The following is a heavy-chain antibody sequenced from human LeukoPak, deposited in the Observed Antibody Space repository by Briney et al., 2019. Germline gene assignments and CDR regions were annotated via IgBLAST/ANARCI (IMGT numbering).Heavy chain of an antibody. CDR1: GYTFTGYY. V-gene: IGHV1-2*02. J-gene: IGHJ3*02. D-gene: IGHD1-7*01. CDR2: INPDSGDI. Sequence: GASVKVSCKASGYTFTGYYIHWVRQAPGQGLEWMGWINPDSGDINYAQKFQGRVTMTRDTSISTAYMELTRLRSDDTAVYYCARWPGDDWNYLPRAFDIWGQGTMVTVSS. CDR3: ARWPGDDWNYLPRAFDI.